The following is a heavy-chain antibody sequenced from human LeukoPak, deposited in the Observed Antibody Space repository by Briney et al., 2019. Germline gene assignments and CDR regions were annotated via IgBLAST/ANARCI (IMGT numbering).Heavy chain of an antibody. CDR1: SGSISSGSYY. D-gene: IGHD3-3*01. CDR2: IYTSGST. Sequence: SQTLSLTCTVSSGSISSGSYYWGWIRQPAGKGLEWIGRIYTSGSTNYNPSLKSRVTISVDTSKNQFSLKLSSVTAADTAVYYCARDANDFWSGYSDYWGQGTLVTVSS. V-gene: IGHV4-61*02. J-gene: IGHJ4*02. CDR3: ARDANDFWSGYSDY.